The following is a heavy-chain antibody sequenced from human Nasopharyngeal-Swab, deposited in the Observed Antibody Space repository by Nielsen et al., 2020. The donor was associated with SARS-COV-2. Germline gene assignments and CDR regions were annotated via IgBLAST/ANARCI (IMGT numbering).Heavy chain of an antibody. Sequence: GESLKISCAASGFTFNSYAMSWVRQAPGKGLEWVSIISGSGDTTYYADSVKGRFTISRDNAKNSLYLQMNSLRAEDTAVYYCARDGLDYDFWSAYFMDVWGQGTTVTVSS. CDR2: ISGSGDTT. D-gene: IGHD3-3*01. J-gene: IGHJ6*02. V-gene: IGHV3-23*01. CDR3: ARDGLDYDFWSAYFMDV. CDR1: GFTFNSYA.